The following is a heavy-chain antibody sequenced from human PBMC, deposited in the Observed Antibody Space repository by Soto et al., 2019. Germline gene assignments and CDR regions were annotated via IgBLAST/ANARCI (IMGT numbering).Heavy chain of an antibody. Sequence: QVQLVQSGAEVKKPGASVKVSCMASGYTFTSYYMHWVRQAPGQGLEWMGIINPSGGSTSYAQKFQGRVTMTRDTSTSTVYMELSSLRSEDTAVYYCGVLAAEYFQHWGQGTLVTVSS. V-gene: IGHV1-46*01. J-gene: IGHJ1*01. CDR3: GVLAAEYFQH. CDR2: INPSGGST. D-gene: IGHD3-10*01. CDR1: GYTFTSYY.